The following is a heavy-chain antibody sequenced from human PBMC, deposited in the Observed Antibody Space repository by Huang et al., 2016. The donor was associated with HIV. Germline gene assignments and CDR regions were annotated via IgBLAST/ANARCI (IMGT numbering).Heavy chain of an antibody. CDR3: ATSTPDVGAGVLRSAFDI. CDR2: FEPEEGET. J-gene: IGHJ3*02. Sequence: QVQLVESGAELKKPGASVRVSCKVSGYTVSELSLHWVRQAPEKGLEWMGGFEPEEGETIYAQRLQGRVTSTEDPSTDTAYMELSSLRPEDTAVYYCATSTPDVGAGVLRSAFDIWGQGTMVTVSS. D-gene: IGHD2-15*01. V-gene: IGHV1-24*01. CDR1: GYTVSELS.